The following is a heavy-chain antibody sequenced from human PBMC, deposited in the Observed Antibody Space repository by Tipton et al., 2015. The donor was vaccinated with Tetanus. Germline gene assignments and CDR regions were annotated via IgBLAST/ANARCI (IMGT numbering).Heavy chain of an antibody. CDR1: GGSISSGGYY. CDR3: ARDQARGARGWNYFDY. CDR2: IYYSGST. J-gene: IGHJ4*02. D-gene: IGHD1-26*01. Sequence: TLSLTCTVSGGSISSGGYYWSWIRQHPGKGLEWIGDIYYSGSTYYNPSLKSRVTISVDTSKNQFSLKLNSMTAADTAVYYCARDQARGARGWNYFDYWGQGTLLTVSS. V-gene: IGHV4-31*03.